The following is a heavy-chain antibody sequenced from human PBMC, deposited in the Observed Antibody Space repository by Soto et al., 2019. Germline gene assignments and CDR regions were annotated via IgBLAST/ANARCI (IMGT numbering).Heavy chain of an antibody. J-gene: IGHJ5*02. D-gene: IGHD1-26*01. CDR1: GGSMRNYY. CDR2: IYYIGSP. CDR3: ARGYSPALGAPWARVNWFDP. Sequence: QVQLQESGPGRVKASETLSLTCTVSGGSMRNYYWSWIRQPPGKGLEWIGYIYYIGSPNYNPSLKSRVTMSVDTSRNQLSLNLTSVTAADTAVYYCARGYSPALGAPWARVNWFDPWGQGTLVTVSS. V-gene: IGHV4-59*01.